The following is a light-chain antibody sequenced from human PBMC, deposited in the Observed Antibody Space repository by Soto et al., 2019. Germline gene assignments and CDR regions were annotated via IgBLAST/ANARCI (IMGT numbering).Light chain of an antibody. CDR1: QSIGVW. CDR2: DAS. Sequence: IKVTLSHSSLSPXFGHXSPIXXWASQSIGVWLAWYQQKPGKAPKLLIYDASNWQTGVPSRFSGSGSGTEFTLTISSLQPDDFATYYCQQYDVDSGTFGQGTK. V-gene: IGKV1-5*01. CDR3: QQYDVDSGT. J-gene: IGKJ1*01.